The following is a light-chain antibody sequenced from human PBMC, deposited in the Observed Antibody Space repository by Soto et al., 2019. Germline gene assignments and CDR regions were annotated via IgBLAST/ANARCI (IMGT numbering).Light chain of an antibody. CDR2: AAS. J-gene: IGKJ5*01. Sequence: DIQVTQSPSCLSSSLGDRVTITCRASQGISSHLTWYQQAPGKAPKVLIYAASTLQSGVPSRFSGSGSGTEFTLTISSLQPEDFATYYCQQHENYPLTVGRGTRLEIK. CDR3: QQHENYPLT. V-gene: IGKV1-9*01. CDR1: QGISSH.